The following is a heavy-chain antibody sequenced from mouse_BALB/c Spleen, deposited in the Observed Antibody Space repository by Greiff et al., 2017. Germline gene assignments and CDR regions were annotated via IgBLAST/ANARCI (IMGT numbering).Heavy chain of an antibody. J-gene: IGHJ4*01. CDR2: IDPANGNT. Sequence: EVMLVESGAELVKPGASVKLSCTASGFNIKDTYMHWVKQRPEQGLEWIGRIDPANGNTKYDPKFQGKATITADTSSNTAYLQLSSLTSEDTAVYYCARLTVYYYAMDYWGQGTSVTVSS. CDR3: ARLTVYYYAMDY. D-gene: IGHD4-1*01. CDR1: GFNIKDTY. V-gene: IGHV14-3*02.